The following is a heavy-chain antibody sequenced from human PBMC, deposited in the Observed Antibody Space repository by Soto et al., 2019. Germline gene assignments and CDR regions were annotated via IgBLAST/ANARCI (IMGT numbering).Heavy chain of an antibody. CDR2: ISYDGSNK. CDR1: GFTFSSYG. CDR3: AKDRGDFEYFQH. D-gene: IGHD2-21*02. V-gene: IGHV3-30*18. Sequence: GGSLRLSCAASGFTFSSYGMHWVRQAPGKGLEWVAVISYDGSNKYYADSVKGRFTISRDNSKNTLYLQMNSLRAEDTAVYYCAKDRGDFEYFQHWGQGTLVTVSS. J-gene: IGHJ1*01.